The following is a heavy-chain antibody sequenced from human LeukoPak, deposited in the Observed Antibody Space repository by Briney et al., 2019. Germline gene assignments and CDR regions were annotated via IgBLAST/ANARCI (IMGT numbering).Heavy chain of an antibody. CDR2: IVPIFGTA. CDR1: GGTFSSYA. J-gene: IGHJ6*02. CDR3: ARGFTIFGVAAYYYYGMDV. Sequence: SVKVSCKASGGTFSSYAISWVRQAPGQGLEWMGGIVPIFGTANYAQKFQGRVTITADESTSTAYMELSSLRSEDTAVYYCARGFTIFGVAAYYYYGMDVWGQGTTVTVSS. V-gene: IGHV1-69*13. D-gene: IGHD3-3*01.